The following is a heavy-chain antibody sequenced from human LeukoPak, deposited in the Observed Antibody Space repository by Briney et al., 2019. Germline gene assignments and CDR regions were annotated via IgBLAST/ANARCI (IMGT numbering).Heavy chain of an antibody. CDR2: ISGSGGST. CDR1: GFTFSSYG. D-gene: IGHD2-8*02. Sequence: GGSLRLSCAASGFTFSSYGMSWVRQAPGKGLEWVSGISGSGGSTYYADSVKGRFTISRDNAKNSLYLQMNSLRAEDTAVYYCARDTENDYWGQGTLVTVSS. J-gene: IGHJ4*02. V-gene: IGHV3-23*01. CDR3: ARDTENDY.